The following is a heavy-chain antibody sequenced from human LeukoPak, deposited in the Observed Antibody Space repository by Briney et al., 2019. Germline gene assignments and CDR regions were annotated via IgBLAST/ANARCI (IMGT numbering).Heavy chain of an antibody. CDR3: ARDAYSGYDFRKTYFDY. V-gene: IGHV1-69*13. J-gene: IGHJ4*02. CDR2: IIPIFGTA. CDR1: GGTFSSYA. D-gene: IGHD5-12*01. Sequence: GASVTVSCTASGGTFSSYAISWVRQAPGQGLEWMGGIIPIFGTANYAQKFQGRVTITADESTSTAYMELSSLRSEDTAVYYCARDAYSGYDFRKTYFDYWGQGTLVTVSS.